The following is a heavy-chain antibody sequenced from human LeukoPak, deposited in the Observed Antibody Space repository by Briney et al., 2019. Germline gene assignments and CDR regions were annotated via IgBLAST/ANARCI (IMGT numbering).Heavy chain of an antibody. CDR3: VRGPTRYYFDY. CDR2: IYYSGST. D-gene: IGHD4-11*01. J-gene: IGHJ4*02. CDR1: GGSITNYY. V-gene: IGHV4-59*01. Sequence: PSETLSLTCTVSGGSITNYYWSWIRQPPGKGLEWIGYIYYSGSTNYNPSLKSRVTISVDTSKSQFSLKLSSVTAADTAVYYCVRGPTRYYFDYWGQGTLVTVSS.